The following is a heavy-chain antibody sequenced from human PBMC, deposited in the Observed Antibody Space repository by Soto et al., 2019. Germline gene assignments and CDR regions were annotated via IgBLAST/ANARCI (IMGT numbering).Heavy chain of an antibody. CDR1: GGSISSSSYY. D-gene: IGHD3-3*01. CDR2: IYYSGST. Sequence: SETLSLTCTVSGGSISSSSYYWGWIRQPPGKGLEWIGSIYYSGSTYYNPSLKSRVTISVDTSKNQFSLKLSSVTAADTAVYYCASRFDPRVDYYYGMDVWGQGTTVTVSS. J-gene: IGHJ6*02. CDR3: ASRFDPRVDYYYGMDV. V-gene: IGHV4-39*01.